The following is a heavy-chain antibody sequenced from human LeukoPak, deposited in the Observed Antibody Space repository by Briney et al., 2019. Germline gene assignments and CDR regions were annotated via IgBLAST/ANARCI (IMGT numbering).Heavy chain of an antibody. CDR2: VYQSGIT. CDR1: GYSISSGYY. D-gene: IGHD4-11*01. Sequence: NPSETLSLTCAVSGYSISSGYYRGWIRQPPGKGLEWIGNVYQSGITYYNASLKSRVTISVDTSKNQFSLKLNSVTAADTAVYYCARRYSNSYFDYWGQGTLVTVSS. J-gene: IGHJ4*02. CDR3: ARRYSNSYFDY. V-gene: IGHV4-38-2*01.